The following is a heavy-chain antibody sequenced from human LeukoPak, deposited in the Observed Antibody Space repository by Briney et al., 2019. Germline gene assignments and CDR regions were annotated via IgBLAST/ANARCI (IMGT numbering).Heavy chain of an antibody. V-gene: IGHV3-33*01. D-gene: IGHD3-22*01. CDR2: IWSDGSNM. CDR1: GFMFRNYG. CDR3: ARGDPDSSGYIALN. Sequence: PGRSLRLSCAASGFMFRNYGMHWVRQAPGKGLEWVAVIWSDGSNMHYIESVKGRFTISRDNSKNMLYLQMNSLRGEDTAVYYCARGDPDSSGYIALNWGQGTLVTVSS. J-gene: IGHJ4*02.